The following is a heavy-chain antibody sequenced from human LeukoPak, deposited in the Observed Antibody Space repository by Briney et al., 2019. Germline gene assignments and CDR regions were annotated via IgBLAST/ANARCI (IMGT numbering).Heavy chain of an antibody. V-gene: IGHV3-30*04. CDR2: ISYDGSKR. J-gene: IGHJ4*02. CDR3: ARDRRSWPFEY. Sequence: GRSLGLSCEVSGLIFSSNAMHWVRQAPGKGLEWVAGISYDGSKRFYADSVRGRFTISRDNSKNTLYVQMNSLRPEDTAVYYCARDRRSWPFEYWGQGTLVTVSS. CDR1: GLIFSSNA. D-gene: IGHD6-13*01.